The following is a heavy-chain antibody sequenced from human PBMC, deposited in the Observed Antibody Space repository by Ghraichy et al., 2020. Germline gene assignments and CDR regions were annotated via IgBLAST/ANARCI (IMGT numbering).Heavy chain of an antibody. V-gene: IGHV3-13*04. J-gene: IGHJ4*02. CDR2: IGTAGDT. Sequence: GGSLRLSCAASGFTFSSYDMHWVRQATGKGLEWVSAIGTAGDTYYPGSVKGRFTISRENAKNSLYLQMNSLRAGDTAVYYCARADANGGFDYWGQGTLVTVSS. D-gene: IGHD2-8*01. CDR1: GFTFSSYD. CDR3: ARADANGGFDY.